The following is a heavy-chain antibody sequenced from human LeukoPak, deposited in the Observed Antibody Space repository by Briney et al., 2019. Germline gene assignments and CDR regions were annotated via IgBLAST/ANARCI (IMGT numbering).Heavy chain of an antibody. CDR1: AFTFSSYG. J-gene: IGHJ6*03. CDR2: IRYDGSNK. D-gene: IGHD1-1*01. V-gene: IGHV3-30*02. Sequence: GGSLGLSCAASAFTFSSYGIHWVRQAPGKGLEWVAFIRYDGSNKYHADSVKGRFTISRDNSKNTVYLQMNSLRAEDTAVYFCAKEYGYDYNYFYSMDVWGKGTTVTISS. CDR3: AKEYGYDYNYFYSMDV.